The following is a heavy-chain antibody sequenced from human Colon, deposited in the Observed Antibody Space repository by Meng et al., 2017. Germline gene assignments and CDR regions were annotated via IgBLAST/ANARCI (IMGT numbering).Heavy chain of an antibody. Sequence: GGSLRLSCAASGFTFSNYSITWVRQAPGKGLEWVSSISSNSPYIYYADSVKGRFTISRDNAKNSVYLQMNSLRDEDTAVYYCARPRSGGWPNQGMDVWGQGTTVTVSS. D-gene: IGHD6-19*01. CDR2: ISSNSPYI. V-gene: IGHV3-21*01. J-gene: IGHJ6*02. CDR3: ARPRSGGWPNQGMDV. CDR1: GFTFSNYS.